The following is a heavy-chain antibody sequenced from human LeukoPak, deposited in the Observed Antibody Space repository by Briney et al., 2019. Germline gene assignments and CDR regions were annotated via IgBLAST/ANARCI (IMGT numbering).Heavy chain of an antibody. CDR1: GYSISSGYY. V-gene: IGHV4-38-2*02. J-gene: IGHJ4*02. D-gene: IGHD6-6*01. CDR2: IYHSGST. CDR3: ARHLRVPEIAARPGGLDY. Sequence: PSETLSLTCTVSGYSISSGYYWGWIRQPPGKGLEWIGSIYHSGSTYYNPSLKSRVTISVDTSKNQFSLKLSSVTAADTAVYYCARHLRVPEIAARPGGLDYWGQGTLVTVSS.